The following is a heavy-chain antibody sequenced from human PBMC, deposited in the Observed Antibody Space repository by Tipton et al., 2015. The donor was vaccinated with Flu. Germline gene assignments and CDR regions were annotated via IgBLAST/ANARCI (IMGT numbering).Heavy chain of an antibody. CDR1: GDSVSSNSAA. CDR2: TYYRSKWYN. CDR3: ARGGGYYDILTGYYSGDAFDI. J-gene: IGHJ3*02. Sequence: PGLVKPSQTLSLTCAISGDSVSSNSAAWNWIRQSPSRGLEWLGRTYYRSKWYNDYAVSVKSRITINPDTSKNQFSLQLNSVTPEDTAVYYCARGGGYYDILTGYYSGDAFDIWGQGTMVTVSS. D-gene: IGHD3-9*01. V-gene: IGHV6-1*01.